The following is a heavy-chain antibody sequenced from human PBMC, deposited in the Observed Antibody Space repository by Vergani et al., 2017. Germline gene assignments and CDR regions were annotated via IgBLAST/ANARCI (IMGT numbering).Heavy chain of an antibody. CDR3: ARDRADTIGTSWLDV. CDR2: IWYDGSNK. J-gene: IGHJ6*04. CDR1: GFTFSSYG. D-gene: IGHD3-3*01. Sequence: QVQLVESGGGVVQPGRSLRLSCAASGFTFSSYGMHWVRQAPGKGLEWVAVIWYDGSNKYYADSVKGRFTISRDNSKNTLYLQMNSLRAEDTAVYYCARDRADTIGTSWLDVWGKETTVTVSS. V-gene: IGHV3-33*08.